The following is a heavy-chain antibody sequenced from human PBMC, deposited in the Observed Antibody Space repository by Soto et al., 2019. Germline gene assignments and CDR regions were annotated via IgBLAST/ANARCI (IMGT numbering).Heavy chain of an antibody. CDR2: ISYDGSNK. CDR1: GFTFSSYA. Sequence: GGSLRLSCAASGFTFSSYAMHWVRQAPGKGLEWVAVISYDGSNKYYADSVKGRFTISRDNSKNTLYLQMNSLGAEDTAVYYCARDAGLVVITYYFDYWGQGTLVTVSS. V-gene: IGHV3-30-3*01. D-gene: IGHD3-22*01. J-gene: IGHJ4*02. CDR3: ARDAGLVVITYYFDY.